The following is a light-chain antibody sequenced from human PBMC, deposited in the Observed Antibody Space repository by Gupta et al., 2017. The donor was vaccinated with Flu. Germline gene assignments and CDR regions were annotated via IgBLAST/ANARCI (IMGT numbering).Light chain of an antibody. CDR3: QQYGSSPRT. CDR1: QGVGSSY. CDR2: GAS. V-gene: IGKV3-20*01. Sequence: ERATLSCRASQGVGSSYLAWYQQKPGQAPRLLIYGASSRATGIPDRFSGSGSVTDFTLTISRLEPEDFAVYYCQQYGSSPRTFGQGTKVEIK. J-gene: IGKJ1*01.